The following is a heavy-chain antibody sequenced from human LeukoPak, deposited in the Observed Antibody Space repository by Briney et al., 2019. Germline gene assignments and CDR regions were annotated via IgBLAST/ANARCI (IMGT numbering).Heavy chain of an antibody. V-gene: IGHV3-74*01. CDR2: INGDGSST. CDR3: ARVFGQWLVSFDV. D-gene: IGHD6-19*01. Sequence: GGSLRLSCAASGFTFSSYLMHWVRPAPGKGLVWLSHINGDGSSTNYADSVKGRFTISRDKAKNTLYLQMNSLRDDDTAVYYCARVFGQWLVSFDVWGRGTMVTVSS. J-gene: IGHJ3*01. CDR1: GFTFSSYL.